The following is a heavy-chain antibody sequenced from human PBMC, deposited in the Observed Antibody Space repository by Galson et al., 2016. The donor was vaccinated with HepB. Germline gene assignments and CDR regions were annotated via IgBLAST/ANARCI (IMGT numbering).Heavy chain of an antibody. CDR1: GLAFSNYA. CDR3: ALLTGFSPASRDMDF. J-gene: IGHJ6*02. CDR2: ISGRGVRSTSGGT. Sequence: SLRLSCAVSGLAFSNYAMSWVRQAPGKGLEWVSAISGRGVRSTSGGTYYADSVKGRFNISRDDSKNTLYLQMNSLRAEDTAVYSFALLTGFSPASRDMDFWGQGTTVTVSS. V-gene: IGHV3-23*01. D-gene: IGHD3-16*01.